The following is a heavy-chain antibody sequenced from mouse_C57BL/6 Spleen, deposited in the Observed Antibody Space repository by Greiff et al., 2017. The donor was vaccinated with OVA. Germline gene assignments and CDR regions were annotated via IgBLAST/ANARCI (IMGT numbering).Heavy chain of an antibody. V-gene: IGHV1-15*01. J-gene: IGHJ2*01. CDR3: TRPAQATGGYYFDY. D-gene: IGHD3-2*02. Sequence: QVHVKQPGAELVRPGASVTLSCKASGYTFTDYEMHWVKQTPVHGLEWIGAIDPETGGTAYNQKFKGKAILTADKSSSTAYMELRSLTSEDSAVYYCTRPAQATGGYYFDYWGQGTTLTVSS. CDR1: GYTFTDYE. CDR2: IDPETGGT.